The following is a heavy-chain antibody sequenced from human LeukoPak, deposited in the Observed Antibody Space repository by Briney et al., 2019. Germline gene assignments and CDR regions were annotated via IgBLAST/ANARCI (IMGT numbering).Heavy chain of an antibody. Sequence: PSQTLSLTCTVSGVSISSGDYYWRWLRQPPGKGLEWIGYIYYSGSTYYNPSLKSRVTISVDTSKNQFSLKLSSVTAADTAVYYCARDSRTAIVVVPAQLRLWGRRTLVTVSS. CDR2: IYYSGST. D-gene: IGHD2-2*01. V-gene: IGHV4-30-4*01. J-gene: IGHJ2*01. CDR3: ARDSRTAIVVVPAQLRL. CDR1: GVSISSGDYY.